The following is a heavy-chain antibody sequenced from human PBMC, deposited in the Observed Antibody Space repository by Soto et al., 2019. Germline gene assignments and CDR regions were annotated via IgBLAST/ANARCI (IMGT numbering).Heavy chain of an antibody. V-gene: IGHV1-69*13. D-gene: IGHD3-22*01. CDR1: GGTFGSYA. Sequence: ASVKVSCRSSGGTFGSYAISWVRQAPGQGLEWMGGIIPIFGTANYAQKFQGRVTITADESTSTAYMELSSLRSEDTAVYYCARMSSGHTNWFDPWGHGTLVTVSS. CDR2: IIPIFGTA. CDR3: ARMSSGHTNWFDP. J-gene: IGHJ5*02.